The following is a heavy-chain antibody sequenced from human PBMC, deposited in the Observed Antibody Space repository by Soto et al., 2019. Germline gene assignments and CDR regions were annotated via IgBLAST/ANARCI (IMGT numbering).Heavy chain of an antibody. CDR2: INYSGNT. J-gene: IGHJ4*02. CDR1: AGSVSSRSYY. CDR3: ARDGLGRSATK. V-gene: IGHV4-61*01. D-gene: IGHD3-10*01. Sequence: SETLSPTCTVSAGSVSSRSYYWSWLRQPPGKGLEGIGYINYSGNTNYNPSLKSPVPISGDTSKNPFSLKLMSVTAADTAVYECARDGLGRSATKWGQGILVTVSS.